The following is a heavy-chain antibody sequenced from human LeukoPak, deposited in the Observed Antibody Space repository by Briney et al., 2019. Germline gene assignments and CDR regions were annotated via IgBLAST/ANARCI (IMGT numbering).Heavy chain of an antibody. CDR1: GGSISSGSDY. D-gene: IGHD4-17*01. J-gene: IGHJ4*02. CDR3: ARQDGDYQDFDY. Sequence: SETLSLTCTVSGGSISSGSDYWGWIRQPPGKGLEWIGSIYYSGSTYYNPSLKSRVTISVDTSKNQFSLKLSSVTAADTAVYYCARQDGDYQDFDYWGQGTLVTVSS. CDR2: IYYSGST. V-gene: IGHV4-39*01.